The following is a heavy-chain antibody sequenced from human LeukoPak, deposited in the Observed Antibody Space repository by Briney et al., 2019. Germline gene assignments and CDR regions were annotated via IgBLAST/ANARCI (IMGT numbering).Heavy chain of an antibody. CDR1: GGTFSSYT. CDR2: IIPILGIA. Sequence: SVKVSCKASGGTFSSYTISWVRQAPGQGLEWMGRIIPILGIANYAQKFQGRVTITADKSTSTAYMELSSLRSEDTAVYYCARDPDYYDSSGYSGPLWLGYWGQGTLVTVSS. V-gene: IGHV1-69*04. CDR3: ARDPDYYDSSGYSGPLWLGY. J-gene: IGHJ4*02. D-gene: IGHD3-22*01.